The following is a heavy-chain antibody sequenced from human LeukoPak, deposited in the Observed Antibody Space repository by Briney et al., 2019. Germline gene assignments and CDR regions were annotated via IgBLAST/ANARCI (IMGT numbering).Heavy chain of an antibody. Sequence: PGGSLRLSCAASGFTFSSYGMHWVRQAPGKGLEWVAVIWYDKSNKYYADSVKGRFTISRDNSKNTLYLQMNSLRAEDTAVYYCAKEFTDGRSIVVVPAATPSYGYWGQGTLVTVSS. CDR2: IWYDKSNK. J-gene: IGHJ4*02. D-gene: IGHD2-2*01. V-gene: IGHV3-33*06. CDR1: GFTFSSYG. CDR3: AKEFTDGRSIVVVPAATPSYGY.